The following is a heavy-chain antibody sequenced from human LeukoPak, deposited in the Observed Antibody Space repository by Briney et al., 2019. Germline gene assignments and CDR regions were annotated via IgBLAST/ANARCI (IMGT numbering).Heavy chain of an antibody. D-gene: IGHD3-3*01. CDR1: VFTFSGSA. CDR2: IRSKADSYAT. CDR3: TRPGLYDFWSGYGDYYYYYYMDV. Sequence: PGGSLKLSCAASVFTFSGSAMHWVRQASGEGLEWVGRIRSKADSYATAYAASVKGRFTISRDDSKNTTYLQMNSLKTEDTAVYYCTRPGLYDFWSGYGDYYYYYYMDVWGKGTTVTVSS. J-gene: IGHJ6*03. V-gene: IGHV3-73*01.